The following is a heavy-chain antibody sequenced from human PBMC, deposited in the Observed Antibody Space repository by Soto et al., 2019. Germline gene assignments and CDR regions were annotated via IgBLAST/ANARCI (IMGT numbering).Heavy chain of an antibody. CDR3: AADPPVGATSTYYYYGMDV. J-gene: IGHJ6*02. CDR1: GFTFTSSA. D-gene: IGHD1-26*01. V-gene: IGHV1-58*01. CDR2: IVVGSGNT. Sequence: GASVKVSCKASGFTFTSSAVQWVRQARGQRLEWIGWIVVGSGNTNYAQKFQERVTITRDMSTSTAYMELSSLRSEDTAVYYCAADPPVGATSTYYYYGMDVWGQGTTVTISS.